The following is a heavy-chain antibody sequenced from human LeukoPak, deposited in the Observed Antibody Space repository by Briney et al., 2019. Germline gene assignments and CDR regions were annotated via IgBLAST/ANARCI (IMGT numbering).Heavy chain of an antibody. D-gene: IGHD1-26*01. V-gene: IGHV3-9*01. CDR3: VKGDWLDN. Sequence: PGGSLRLSCSASGFTFENFGMHWVRQAPGKGLEWVSGINWNSGNIIYADSAKGRFTISRDNAKKSIYLQMNSLRIEDTALYYCVKGDWLDNWGQGTLVTVSS. CDR1: GFTFENFG. CDR2: INWNSGNI. J-gene: IGHJ5*02.